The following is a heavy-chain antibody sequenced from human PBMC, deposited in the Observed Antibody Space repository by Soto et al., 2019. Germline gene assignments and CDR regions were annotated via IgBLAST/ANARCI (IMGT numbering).Heavy chain of an antibody. D-gene: IGHD3-22*01. V-gene: IGHV3-33*01. CDR3: ARDKTDSGGYSDS. J-gene: IGHJ4*02. Sequence: GGSLRLSCEASGFNFSSYGIHWVRQAPGKGLEWVAIIWNDGSNEYYADSVKGRFTISRDNSKNTVYLQVSKLRAEDTAVYFCARDKTDSGGYSDSWGQGTLVTVSS. CDR1: GFNFSSYG. CDR2: IWNDGSNE.